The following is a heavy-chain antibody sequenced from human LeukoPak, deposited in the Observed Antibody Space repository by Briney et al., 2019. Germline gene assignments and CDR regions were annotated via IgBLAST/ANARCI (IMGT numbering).Heavy chain of an antibody. D-gene: IGHD6-19*01. V-gene: IGHV6-1*01. J-gene: IGHJ4*02. Sequence: SQTLSLTCAISGDSVSSNSAVSNWIRQSPSRALEWLGRTYYRSKWYNDYAVSVKSRITINPDTSKNQFSLQLNSVTPEDTAVYYCVRESTGDTSDWYGVNYFDYWGQGTLVTVSS. CDR3: VRESTGDTSDWYGVNYFDY. CDR1: GDSVSSNSAV. CDR2: TYYRSKWYN.